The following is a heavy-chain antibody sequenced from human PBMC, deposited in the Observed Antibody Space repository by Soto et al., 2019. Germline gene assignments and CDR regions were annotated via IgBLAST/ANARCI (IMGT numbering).Heavy chain of an antibody. V-gene: IGHV4-59*01. CDR3: ARYSPPKKSYDSNPGFFDP. CDR1: GGSMNAYY. J-gene: IGHJ5*02. CDR2: VSYSGTS. Sequence: QVQLQESGPGLVKPSETLSLTCTVSGGSMNAYYWSWIRQPPGKGLEWIGYVSYSGTSKYNPSLESRITMSLDTSGNHFSLRLSSVTAADSAVYFCARYSPPKKSYDSNPGFFDPWGQGTLVAVSS. D-gene: IGHD2-21*01.